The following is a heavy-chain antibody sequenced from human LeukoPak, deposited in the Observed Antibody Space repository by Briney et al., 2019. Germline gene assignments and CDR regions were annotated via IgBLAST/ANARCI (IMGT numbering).Heavy chain of an antibody. CDR3: FIGIAVAADGGY. V-gene: IGHV4-4*02. CDR2: IYHSGRT. D-gene: IGHD6-19*01. Sequence: SETLSLTCAVYGGSISSSNWWSWVRQPPGKGLEWIGEIYHSGRTNYNPSLTSRVTIAVDKSKNHSSLKLSSVTAADPAVYFFFIGIAVAADGGYWGQGTLVTVSS. CDR1: GGSISSSNW. J-gene: IGHJ4*02.